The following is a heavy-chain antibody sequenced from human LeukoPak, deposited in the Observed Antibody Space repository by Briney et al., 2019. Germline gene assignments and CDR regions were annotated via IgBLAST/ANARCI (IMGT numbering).Heavy chain of an antibody. J-gene: IGHJ4*02. D-gene: IGHD2-2*01. Sequence: GGSLRLSCAASGFTFSSYSMNWVRQAPGKGLEWVSSISSSSSYIYYADSVKGRFTISGDNAKNSLYLQMNSLRAEDTAVYYCARAPVAGYCSSTSCYWPDAEYYFDYWGQGTLVTVSS. V-gene: IGHV3-21*01. CDR3: ARAPVAGYCSSTSCYWPDAEYYFDY. CDR1: GFTFSSYS. CDR2: ISSSSSYI.